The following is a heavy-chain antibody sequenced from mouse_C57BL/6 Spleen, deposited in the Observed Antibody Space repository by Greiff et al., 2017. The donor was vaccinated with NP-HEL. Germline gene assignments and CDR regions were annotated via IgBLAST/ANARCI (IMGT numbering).Heavy chain of an antibody. D-gene: IGHD3-2*02. V-gene: IGHV3-6*01. CDR3: ARGGSSGQFAY. Sequence: DVQLQESGPGLVKPSQSLSLTCSVTGYSITSGYYWNWIRQFPGNKLEWMGYISYDGSNNYNPSLKNRISITRDTSKNQFFLKLNSVTTEDTAKYYCARGGSSGQFAYWGQGTLVTVSA. CDR2: ISYDGSN. CDR1: GYSITSGYY. J-gene: IGHJ3*01.